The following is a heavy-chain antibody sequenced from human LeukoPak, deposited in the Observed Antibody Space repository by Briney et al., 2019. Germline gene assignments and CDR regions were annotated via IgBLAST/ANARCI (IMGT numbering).Heavy chain of an antibody. CDR1: GGTFSSYA. Sequence: ASVKVSCKASGGTFSSYAISWVRQAPGQGLEWMGRIIPILGIANYAQKFQGRVTTTADKSTSTAYMELSSLRSEDTAVYYCARDYDYGVDYWGQGTLVTVSS. J-gene: IGHJ4*02. V-gene: IGHV1-69*04. CDR3: ARDYDYGVDY. CDR2: IIPILGIA. D-gene: IGHD4-17*01.